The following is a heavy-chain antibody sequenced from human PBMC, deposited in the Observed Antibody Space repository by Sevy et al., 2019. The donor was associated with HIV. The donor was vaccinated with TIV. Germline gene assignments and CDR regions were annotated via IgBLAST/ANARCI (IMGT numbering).Heavy chain of an antibody. Sequence: SLKISCAASGFRFEDYGMHWVRRAPGKGLEWVSGIGWNSGIVGYADSVKGRFTISRDNAKNLLYLQMNSLTSEDTALYYCAKDLLPYGSGSYPLDYWGQGTVVTVSS. CDR2: IGWNSGIV. V-gene: IGHV3-9*01. CDR1: GFRFEDYG. CDR3: AKDLLPYGSGSYPLDY. D-gene: IGHD3-10*01. J-gene: IGHJ4*02.